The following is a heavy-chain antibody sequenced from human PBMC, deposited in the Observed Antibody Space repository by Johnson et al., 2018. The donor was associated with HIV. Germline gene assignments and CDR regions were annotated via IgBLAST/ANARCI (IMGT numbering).Heavy chain of an antibody. CDR3: ASVHGIAVVDAFDI. V-gene: IGHV3-11*04. CDR2: ISSSGTTI. J-gene: IGHJ3*02. CDR1: GFSFSDYY. Sequence: QVQLVESGGGLVKPGGSLRLSCAASGFSFSDYYMNWIRQAPGKGLEWVSYISSSGTTIYYADSMKGRFTISRDNAKNSLYLYMNSLRAEDTAVYYCASVHGIAVVDAFDIWGQGTMVTVSS. D-gene: IGHD6-19*01.